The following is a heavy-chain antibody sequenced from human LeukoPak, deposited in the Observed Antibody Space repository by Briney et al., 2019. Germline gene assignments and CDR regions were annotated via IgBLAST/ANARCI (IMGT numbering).Heavy chain of an antibody. CDR3: AKDISAGTTSGDAFDI. Sequence: PGGSLRLSCAASGFTFDDYAVHWVRQAPGKGLEWVSGISWNSGSIGYADSVKGRFTISRDNAKNSLYLQMNSLRAEDMALYYCAKDISAGTTSGDAFDIWGQGTMVTVSS. CDR2: ISWNSGSI. V-gene: IGHV3-9*03. CDR1: GFTFDDYA. D-gene: IGHD1-7*01. J-gene: IGHJ3*02.